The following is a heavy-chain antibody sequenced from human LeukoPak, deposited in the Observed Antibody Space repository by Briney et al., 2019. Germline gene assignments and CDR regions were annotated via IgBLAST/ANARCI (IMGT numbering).Heavy chain of an antibody. Sequence: GGSLRLSCAAAGFTFSNYAMSWVRQAPGRGLEWVSGIRSSGGSTYYADSVKGRFTISRDNSKDTLFLQMNSQRAEDTAVYYCAKYPQFWLFDYWGQGTLVTVSS. V-gene: IGHV3-23*01. CDR1: GFTFSNYA. J-gene: IGHJ4*02. D-gene: IGHD5-12*01. CDR2: IRSSGGST. CDR3: AKYPQFWLFDY.